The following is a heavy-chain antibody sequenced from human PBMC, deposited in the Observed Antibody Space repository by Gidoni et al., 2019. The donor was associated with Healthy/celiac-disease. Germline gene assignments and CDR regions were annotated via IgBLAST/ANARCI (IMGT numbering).Heavy chain of an antibody. V-gene: IGHV1-2*04. CDR1: GDPFTGYY. CDR2: INPNSGGT. CDR3: ARDYYGSGSYYMGY. Sequence: QVQLVQSGAEVKKPGASVKVSCKSSGDPFTGYYMHWVRQAPGQGLEWMGWINPNSGGTNYAQKFQGWVTMTRDTSISTAYMELSRLRSDDTAVYYCARDYYGSGSYYMGYWGQGTLVTVSS. D-gene: IGHD3-10*01. J-gene: IGHJ4*02.